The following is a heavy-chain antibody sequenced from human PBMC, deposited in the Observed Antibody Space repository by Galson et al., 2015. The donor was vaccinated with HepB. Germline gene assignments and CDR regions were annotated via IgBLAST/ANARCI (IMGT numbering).Heavy chain of an antibody. V-gene: IGHV3-7*01. CDR1: GFTFTTYL. CDR2: IKQDGSEK. D-gene: IGHD6-13*01. Sequence: SLRLSCAASGFTFTTYLMSWVRQAPGKGLEWVANIKQDGSEKYYVDPVKGRFTISRDNGKNSLYLHMESLRAEDTAVYYCARVGSSWYSYFDYWGQGTPVTVSS. J-gene: IGHJ4*02. CDR3: ARVGSSWYSYFDY.